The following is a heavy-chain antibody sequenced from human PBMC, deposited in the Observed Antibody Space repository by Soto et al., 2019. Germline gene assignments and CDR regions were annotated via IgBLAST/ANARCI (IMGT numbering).Heavy chain of an antibody. V-gene: IGHV1-2*04. D-gene: IGHD6-13*01. CDR3: ARGAGYSSSWVEPTFDY. CDR1: GYTFTGYY. J-gene: IGHJ4*02. CDR2: INPNSGGT. Sequence: ASVNVSCKASGYTFTGYYMHWVRQAPGQGLEWMGWINPNSGGTNYAQKFQGWVTMTRDTSISTAYMELSRLRSDDTAVYYCARGAGYSSSWVEPTFDYWGQGTLVTVSS.